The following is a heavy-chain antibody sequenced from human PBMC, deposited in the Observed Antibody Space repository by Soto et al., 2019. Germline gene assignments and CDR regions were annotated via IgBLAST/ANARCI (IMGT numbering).Heavy chain of an antibody. D-gene: IGHD2-15*01. J-gene: IGHJ5*02. CDR2: IYYSGST. CDR1: GVSISSYY. CDR3: ARVGYCSGGSCFRRYWFDP. V-gene: IGHV4-59*01. Sequence: SETLSLTCTVSGVSISSYYWSWVRQPPGKGLEWIGYIYYSGSTNYNPSLKSRVTISVDTSKNQFSLKLSSVTAADTAVYYCARVGYCSGGSCFRRYWFDPWGQGTLVTVSS.